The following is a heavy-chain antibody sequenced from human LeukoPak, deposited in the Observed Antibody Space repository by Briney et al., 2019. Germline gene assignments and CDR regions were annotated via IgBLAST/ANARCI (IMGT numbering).Heavy chain of an antibody. V-gene: IGHV1-18*01. Sequence: GASVKVSCKASGYTFTIYGISWVRQAPGQGLEWMGWISAYSGNTNYAQKLQGRVTMTTDTSTSTAYMELRSLRSDDTAVYYCARDPGKHLSGGAFDIWGQGTMVTVSS. CDR1: GYTFTIYG. D-gene: IGHD3-10*01. CDR3: ARDPGKHLSGGAFDI. J-gene: IGHJ3*02. CDR2: ISAYSGNT.